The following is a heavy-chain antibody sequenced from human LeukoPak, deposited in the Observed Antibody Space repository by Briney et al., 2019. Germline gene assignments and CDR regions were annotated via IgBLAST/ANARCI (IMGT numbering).Heavy chain of an antibody. Sequence: PAGSLRLSCAASGFTVITNNMTWVRQAPGKGLEWVSVLYSDGNRKYADSVQGRFTISRDNSKNTLYREMNSLSPDDTAVYYCARGVEPLAANTLAYWGQGTLVTVSS. CDR2: LYSDGNR. V-gene: IGHV3-53*01. D-gene: IGHD1-14*01. CDR1: GFTVITNN. CDR3: ARGVEPLAANTLAY. J-gene: IGHJ4*02.